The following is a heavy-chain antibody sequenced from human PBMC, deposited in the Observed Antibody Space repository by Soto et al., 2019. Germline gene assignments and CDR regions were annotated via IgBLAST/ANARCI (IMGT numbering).Heavy chain of an antibody. D-gene: IGHD3-3*01. V-gene: IGHV3-33*01. CDR3: ARDDYDFWSGYFPTYYYGMDV. J-gene: IGHJ6*02. CDR2: IWYDGSNK. Sequence: QLGGSLRLSCAASGFTFSSYGMHWVRQAPGKGLEWVAVIWYDGSNKYYADSVKGRFTISRDNSKNTLYLQMNSLRAEDTAVYYCARDDYDFWSGYFPTYYYGMDVWGQGTTVTVSS. CDR1: GFTFSSYG.